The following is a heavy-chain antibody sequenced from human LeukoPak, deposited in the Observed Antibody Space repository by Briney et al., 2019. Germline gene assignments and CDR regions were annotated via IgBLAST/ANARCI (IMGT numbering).Heavy chain of an antibody. V-gene: IGHV4-34*09. CDR1: GGSFSGYY. D-gene: IGHD3-22*01. J-gene: IGHJ4*02. Sequence: SETLSLTCAVYGGSFSGYYWSWIRQHPGKGLEWIGFIDDSGKTYCIPSLRSRVSMSVDTSKKQFSLRLNSVTAADTAVYYCARDQGGYDSSAFDFWGQGILVIISS. CDR3: ARDQGGYDSSAFDF. CDR2: IDDSGKT.